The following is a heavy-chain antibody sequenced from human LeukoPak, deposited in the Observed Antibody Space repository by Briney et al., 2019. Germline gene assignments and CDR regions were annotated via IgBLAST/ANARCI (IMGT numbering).Heavy chain of an antibody. CDR1: GGTFSSYA. V-gene: IGHV1-69*11. D-gene: IGHD1-26*01. CDR2: IIPILGTA. CDR3: ARGGSGSHAYYFDY. Sequence: SVKVSCKASGGTFSSYAISWVRQAPGQGLEWMGRIIPILGTANYAQKFQGRVTITADESTSTAYMELSSLRSEDTAVYYCARGGSGSHAYYFDYWGQGTLVTVSS. J-gene: IGHJ4*02.